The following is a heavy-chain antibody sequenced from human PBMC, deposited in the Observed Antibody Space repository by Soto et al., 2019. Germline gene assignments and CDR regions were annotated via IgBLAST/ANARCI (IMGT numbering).Heavy chain of an antibody. CDR1: GGTFSSYA. Sequence: QVQLVQSGAEVKKPGSSVKVSCKASGGTFSSYAISWVRQAPGQGLEWMGGIIPIFGTANYAQKFQGRVTTTADESTSTAYMELSSLRSEDTAVYYCARDEGDCISTSCHGNYYGMDVWGQGTTVTVSS. CDR3: ARDEGDCISTSCHGNYYGMDV. J-gene: IGHJ6*02. D-gene: IGHD2-2*01. CDR2: IIPIFGTA. V-gene: IGHV1-69*12.